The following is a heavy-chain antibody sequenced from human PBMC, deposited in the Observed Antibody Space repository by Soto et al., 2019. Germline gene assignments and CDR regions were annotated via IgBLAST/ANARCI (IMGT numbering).Heavy chain of an antibody. CDR1: GGSISSYY. D-gene: IGHD2-15*01. J-gene: IGHJ6*03. CDR2: IYYSGST. CDR3: ARTIGYCSGGSCFTSYYYDYYMDV. Sequence: PSETLSLTCTVSGGSISSYYWSWIRQPPGKGLEWIGYIYYSGSTNYNPSLKSRVTISVDTSKNQFSLKLSSVTAADTAVYYCARTIGYCSGGSCFTSYYYDYYMDVWGKGTTVTVS. V-gene: IGHV4-59*08.